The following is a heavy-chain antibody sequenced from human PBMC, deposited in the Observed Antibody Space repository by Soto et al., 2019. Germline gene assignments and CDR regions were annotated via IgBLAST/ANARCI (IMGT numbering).Heavy chain of an antibody. CDR3: ARACHYGDYVHY. Sequence: QVQLVQSGAEVKKPGSSVKVSCKASGGTFSSYTISWVRQAPGQGLEWMGRIIPILGIANYAQEFQGRVTITADKSTSTADMELSSRRSEDTAVYYGARACHYGDYVHYWGQGTLVTVSS. J-gene: IGHJ4*02. D-gene: IGHD4-17*01. CDR1: GGTFSSYT. CDR2: IIPILGIA. V-gene: IGHV1-69*02.